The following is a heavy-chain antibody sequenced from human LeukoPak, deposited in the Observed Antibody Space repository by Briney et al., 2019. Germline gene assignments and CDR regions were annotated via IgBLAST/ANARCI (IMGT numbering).Heavy chain of an antibody. CDR1: GGSFSGYY. V-gene: IGHV4-34*01. CDR3: ARDRLRLRSSGAFDI. J-gene: IGHJ3*02. CDR2: INHSGST. D-gene: IGHD4-17*01. Sequence: PSETLSLTCAVYGGSFSGYYWRWIRQPPGKGLEWIGEINHSGSTNYNPSLKSRVTISVDTSKNQFSLKLSSVTAADTAVYYCARDRLRLRSSGAFDIWGQGTMVTVSS.